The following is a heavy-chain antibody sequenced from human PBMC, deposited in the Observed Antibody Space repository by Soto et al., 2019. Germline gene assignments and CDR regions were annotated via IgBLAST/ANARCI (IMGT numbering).Heavy chain of an antibody. CDR1: GFTVDDYA. D-gene: IGHD6-6*01. J-gene: IGHJ4*02. CDR2: ISWNSGSI. CDR3: AKEGSGSSSSVDY. V-gene: IGHV3-9*01. Sequence: EVQLVESGGGLVQPGRSLRLSCAASGFTVDDYAMHWVRQAPGKGLEWVSGISWNSGSIGYADSVKGRFTISRDNAKNSLYLQMNSLRAADTALYYCAKEGSGSSSSVDYWGRGTLVTVSS.